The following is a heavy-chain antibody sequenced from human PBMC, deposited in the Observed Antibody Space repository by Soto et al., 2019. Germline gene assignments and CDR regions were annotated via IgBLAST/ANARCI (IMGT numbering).Heavy chain of an antibody. CDR3: VESEDLGDCGFKVDY. V-gene: IGHV3-30*18. Sequence: QVQLVESGGGVVQPGRSLRLSCAASGFTFSNYGMHWVRQAPGKGLEWVAVISSDGSYEYYGDSVKGRFTVSRDNAKNTLYVKMNSMSAEDTDVYYCVESEDLGDCGFKVDYWGQGTLVTVSS. CDR1: GFTFSNYG. J-gene: IGHJ4*02. D-gene: IGHD2-21*01. CDR2: ISSDGSYE.